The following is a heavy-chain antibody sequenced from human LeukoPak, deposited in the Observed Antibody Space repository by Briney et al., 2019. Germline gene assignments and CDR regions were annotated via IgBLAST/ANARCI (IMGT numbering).Heavy chain of an antibody. CDR2: INHSGST. V-gene: IGHV4-34*01. CDR3: ARGFWYFDY. Sequence: PSETLSLTCAVYGGSFSGYYWSWIRQPPGKGLEWIGEINHSGSTNYNPSLKSRVTISVDTSKNQFSLTLSSVTAADTAVYYCARGFWYFDYWGQGTLVTVSS. J-gene: IGHJ4*02. CDR1: GGSFSGYY.